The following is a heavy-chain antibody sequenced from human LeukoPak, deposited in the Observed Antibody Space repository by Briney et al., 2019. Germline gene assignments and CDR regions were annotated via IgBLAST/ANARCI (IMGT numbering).Heavy chain of an antibody. D-gene: IGHD2-8*01. Sequence: SETLSLPCTVSGGCISSGGYYWSWIRQPPGKGMEWIGYIYHSGSTYYNPSLKSRVTISVDRSKNQFSLKLSSVTAADTAVYYCAREEPPGPYCTNGVCSGVDNWGQGTLVTVSS. V-gene: IGHV4-30-2*01. J-gene: IGHJ4*02. CDR2: IYHSGST. CDR1: GGCISSGGYY. CDR3: AREEPPGPYCTNGVCSGVDN.